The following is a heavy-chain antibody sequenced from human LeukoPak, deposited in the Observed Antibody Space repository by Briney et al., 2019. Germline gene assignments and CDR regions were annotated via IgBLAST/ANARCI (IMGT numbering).Heavy chain of an antibody. J-gene: IGHJ4*02. Sequence: GASVKVSCKASGYTFTSYYIHWVRQAPGQGPEWMGIIYPSGGSTTYAQKFQGRVTMTRDTSISTAYMELSRLRSDDTAVYYCARDGWHDSSGYQPYYFDYWGQGTLVTVSS. CDR3: ARDGWHDSSGYQPYYFDY. CDR2: IYPSGGST. D-gene: IGHD3-22*01. CDR1: GYTFTSYY. V-gene: IGHV1-46*01.